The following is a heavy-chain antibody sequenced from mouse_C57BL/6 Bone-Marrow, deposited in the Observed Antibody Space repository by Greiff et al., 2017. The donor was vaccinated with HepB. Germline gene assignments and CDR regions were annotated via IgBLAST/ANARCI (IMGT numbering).Heavy chain of an antibody. V-gene: IGHV1-22*01. D-gene: IGHD1-1*02. CDR3: ARSHGPYAMDY. CDR2: INPNNGGT. CDR1: GYTFTDYN. Sequence: EVQVVESGPELVKPGASVKMSCKASGYTFTDYNMHWVKQSHGKSLEWIGYINPNNGGTSYNQKFKGKATLTVNKSTSTAYMELRSLTSEDSAVYYCARSHGPYAMDYWGQGTSVTVSS. J-gene: IGHJ4*01.